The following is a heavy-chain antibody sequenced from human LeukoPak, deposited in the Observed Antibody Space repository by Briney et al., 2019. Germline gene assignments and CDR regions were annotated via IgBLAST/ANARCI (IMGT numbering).Heavy chain of an antibody. J-gene: IGHJ4*02. CDR3: AKGGADSGYNSHFDY. CDR2: ISGSGGSR. V-gene: IGHV3-23*01. Sequence: GGSLRLSCATSGFTFTSYALGWVRQAPGKGLEWVSLISGSGGSRYYGDSVKGRFTISRDNSKNLVYLEMNSLRAGDTAVYYCAKGGADSGYNSHFDYWGQGTLVIVSS. CDR1: GFTFTSYA. D-gene: IGHD5-24*01.